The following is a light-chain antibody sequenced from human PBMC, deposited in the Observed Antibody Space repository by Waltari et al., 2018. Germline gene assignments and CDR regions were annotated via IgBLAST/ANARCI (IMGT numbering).Light chain of an antibody. CDR2: AAS. Sequence: IQLTLSPSSLSASVGDRVTITCRASQGINNYLAWYQQKPGKAPKLLIYAASTLQSGVPSRSSGSGTGTDFTLTISSLQPDDFASYYCQQLNSYQWTFGQGTKVEVK. CDR3: QQLNSYQWT. J-gene: IGKJ1*01. CDR1: QGINNY. V-gene: IGKV1-9*01.